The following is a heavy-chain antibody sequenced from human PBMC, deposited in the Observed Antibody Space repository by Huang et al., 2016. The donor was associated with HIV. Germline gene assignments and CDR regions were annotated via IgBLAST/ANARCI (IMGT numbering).Heavy chain of an antibody. CDR1: GAFISSTNDY. J-gene: IGHJ4*02. V-gene: IGHV4-39*01. D-gene: IGHD6-13*01. CDR2: VYRSGRT. CDR3: ASQHIGAAATWF. Sequence: QLQLQESGPGQVKPSETLSLTCTVSGAFISSTNDYWGWIRQSPGKGREWVGSVYRSGRTNYNPSLRSRVTLSVDTSRNQVSLRLNSVTAADTAVYYCASQHIGAAATWFWGRGTQVAVSS.